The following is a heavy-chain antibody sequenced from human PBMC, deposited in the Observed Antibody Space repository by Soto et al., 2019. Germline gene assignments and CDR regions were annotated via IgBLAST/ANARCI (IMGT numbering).Heavy chain of an antibody. CDR2: IYHSGST. V-gene: IGHV4-4*02. Sequence: SETLSLTCTVSGGSISSSNWWSWVRQPPGKGLEWIGEIYHSGSTNYNPSLQSRVTISVDKSKNQFSLKLSSVTAADTAVYYCASWGIVSEGYWGQGTLDTVSS. D-gene: IGHD2-21*01. CDR1: GGSISSSNW. J-gene: IGHJ4*02. CDR3: ASWGIVSEGY.